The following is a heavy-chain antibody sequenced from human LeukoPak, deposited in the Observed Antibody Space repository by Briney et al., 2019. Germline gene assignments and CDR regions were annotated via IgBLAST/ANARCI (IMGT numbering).Heavy chain of an antibody. V-gene: IGHV3-30*02. CDR1: GFTFSSKG. CDR2: IRDEGSNE. CDR3: AKTGYSGSAYGTWYFDY. Sequence: PGGSLRLSCATSGFTFSSKGVHCVREAPGKGLEGVAVIRDEGSNEYSAYSLKGRLTSSRENYKNTVYLQMNSLRTEDTAVYYCAKTGYSGSAYGTWYFDYWGQGTLVTVSS. J-gene: IGHJ4*02. D-gene: IGHD5-12*01.